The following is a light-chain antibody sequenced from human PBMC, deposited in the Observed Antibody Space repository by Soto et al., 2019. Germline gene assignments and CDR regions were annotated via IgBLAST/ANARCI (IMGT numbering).Light chain of an antibody. V-gene: IGLV1-47*01. CDR2: RDV. CDR3: ASWDVGQGV. J-gene: IGLJ3*02. CDR1: ASNIRREY. Sequence: QSALTQPSSVSGTPGQKVTISCSGGASNIRREYVAWYQQVAGTAPKLIIYRDVQRPSGVPDRFSGSKSGTSASLVISGLRPEDEAQYYCASWDVGQGVFGGGTKVTVL.